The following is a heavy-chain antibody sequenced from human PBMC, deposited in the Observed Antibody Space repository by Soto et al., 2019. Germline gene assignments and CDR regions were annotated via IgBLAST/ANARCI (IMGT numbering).Heavy chain of an antibody. CDR1: GYTFTSYG. Sequence: ASVKVSCKASGYTFTSYGISWVRQAPGQGLEWMGWISAYNGNTNYAQKLQGRVTMTTDTSTSTAYMELRSLRSDDTAVYYCARDRAAAAGKPWYAASFRPPTYYMDVWGKGTTVTVSS. J-gene: IGHJ6*03. CDR2: ISAYNGNT. CDR3: ARDRAAAAGKPWYAASFRPPTYYMDV. V-gene: IGHV1-18*01. D-gene: IGHD6-13*01.